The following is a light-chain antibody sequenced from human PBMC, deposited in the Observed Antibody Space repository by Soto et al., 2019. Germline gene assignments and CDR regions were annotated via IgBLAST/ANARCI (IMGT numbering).Light chain of an antibody. CDR3: QQYASSSYP. CDR2: GAS. Sequence: EIVLTQSPGTLSLSPGDRATLSCRTSQSVSSSYLAWYQQKPGQAPRLLIYGASRRATGIPDRFSGSGSGTDFTLTISRLDTEDFAVYFCQQYASSSYPFGQGTKLEIK. J-gene: IGKJ2*01. V-gene: IGKV3-20*01. CDR1: QSVSSSY.